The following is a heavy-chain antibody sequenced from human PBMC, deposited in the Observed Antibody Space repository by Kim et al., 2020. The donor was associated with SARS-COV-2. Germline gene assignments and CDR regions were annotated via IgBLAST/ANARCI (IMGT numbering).Heavy chain of an antibody. D-gene: IGHD3-9*01. CDR3: ARDDILTGYLTYYFDY. Sequence: KFQGRVTITADESTSTAYMELSSLRSEDTAVYYCARDDILTGYLTYYFDYWGQGTLVTVSS. J-gene: IGHJ4*02. V-gene: IGHV1-69*01.